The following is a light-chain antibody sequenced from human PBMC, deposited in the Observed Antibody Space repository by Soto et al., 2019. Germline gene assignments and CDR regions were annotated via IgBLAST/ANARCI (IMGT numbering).Light chain of an antibody. J-gene: IGKJ2*01. CDR2: GAS. CDR1: QSVSSN. Sequence: EIVMTQSPATLSVSPGERATLSCRASQSVSSNFAWYQQKPGQAPRLLIYGASTRATGIPARFSGSGSGTEFTLTISSLQSEDFAGYYCQQYKHWPLYTFGHGTKREIK. V-gene: IGKV3-15*01. CDR3: QQYKHWPLYT.